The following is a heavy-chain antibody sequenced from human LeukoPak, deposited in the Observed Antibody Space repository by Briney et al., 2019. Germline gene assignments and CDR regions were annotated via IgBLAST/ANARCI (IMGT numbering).Heavy chain of an antibody. CDR3: ARAWSPYDFWSGYPYYYYYYMDV. Sequence: SVKVSCKASGGTFSSYAISWVRQAPGQGLEWMGGIIPIFGTANYAQKFQGRVTITTDESTSTAYMELSSLRSEDTAVYYCARAWSPYDFWSGYPYYYYYYMDVWGKGTTVTVSS. J-gene: IGHJ6*03. V-gene: IGHV1-69*05. CDR1: GGTFSSYA. CDR2: IIPIFGTA. D-gene: IGHD3-3*01.